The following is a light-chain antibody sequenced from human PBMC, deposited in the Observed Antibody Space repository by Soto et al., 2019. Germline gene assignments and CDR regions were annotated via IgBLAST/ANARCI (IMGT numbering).Light chain of an antibody. CDR3: QPYNNWPPWT. V-gene: IGKV3-15*01. CDR2: GAS. CDR1: QSVSSN. J-gene: IGKJ1*01. Sequence: EIVMTQSPATLSVSPGERATLSCRASQSVSSNLAWYQQKPGQAPRLLIYGASTRATGIPARFSGSGSGTEFTLNISSLQSEDFAVYFCQPYNNWPPWTFGQGTKVEI.